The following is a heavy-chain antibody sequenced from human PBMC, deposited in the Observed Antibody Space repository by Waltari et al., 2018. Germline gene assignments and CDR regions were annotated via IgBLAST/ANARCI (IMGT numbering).Heavy chain of an antibody. CDR2: IYSGGST. Sequence: EVQLVESGGGLIQPGGSLRLSCAASGFTVSSNYMSWVRQAPGKGLGWVSVIYSGGSTYYADSVKGRFTISRDNSKNTLYLQMNSLSAEDTAVYYCAIKDGDLYYYYGMDVWGQGTTVTVSS. J-gene: IGHJ6*02. CDR3: AIKDGDLYYYYGMDV. CDR1: GFTVSSNY. V-gene: IGHV3-53*01. D-gene: IGHD4-17*01.